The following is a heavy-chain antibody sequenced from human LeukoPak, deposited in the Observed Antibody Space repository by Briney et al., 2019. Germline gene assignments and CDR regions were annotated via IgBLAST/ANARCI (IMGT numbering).Heavy chain of an antibody. CDR1: GGSISSYY. D-gene: IGHD2-2*02. CDR2: INHSGST. Sequence: SETLSLTCTVSGGSISSYYWSWIRQPAGKGLEWIGEINHSGSTNYNPSLKSRVTISVDTSKNQFSLKLSSVTAADTAVYYCARGDCSSTSCYNRAHWFDPWGQGTLVTVSS. CDR3: ARGDCSSTSCYNRAHWFDP. J-gene: IGHJ5*02. V-gene: IGHV4-34*01.